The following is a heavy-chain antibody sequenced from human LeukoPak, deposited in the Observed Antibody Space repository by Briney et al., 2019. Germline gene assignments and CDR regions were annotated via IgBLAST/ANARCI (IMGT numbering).Heavy chain of an antibody. CDR3: TRAIGGGRDPDFDY. CDR2: IKNKNTGETT. D-gene: IGHD2-15*01. V-gene: IGHV3-15*01. J-gene: IGHJ4*02. CDR1: GFTFSSYS. Sequence: GGSLRLSCAASGFTFSSYSMNWVRQAPGKGLEWVGRIKNKNTGETTDYAAPVKGRFTISRDDSKNTLYLQMNSLKSEDTAVYYCTRAIGGGRDPDFDYWGRGTLVTVSS.